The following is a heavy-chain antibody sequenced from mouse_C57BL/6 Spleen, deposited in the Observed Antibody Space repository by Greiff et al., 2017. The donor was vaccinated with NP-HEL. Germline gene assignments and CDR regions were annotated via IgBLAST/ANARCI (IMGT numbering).Heavy chain of an antibody. J-gene: IGHJ4*01. CDR3: AKNLLDYAMDY. V-gene: IGHV2-5*01. CDR1: GFSLTSYG. D-gene: IGHD2-10*01. CDR2: IWRGGST. Sequence: VKLVESGPGLVQPSQSLSITCTVSGFSLTSYGVHWVRQSPGKGLEWLGVIWRGGSTDYNAAFMSRLSITKDNAKSQVFFKMNSLQADDTAIYYCAKNLLDYAMDYWGQGTSVTVSS.